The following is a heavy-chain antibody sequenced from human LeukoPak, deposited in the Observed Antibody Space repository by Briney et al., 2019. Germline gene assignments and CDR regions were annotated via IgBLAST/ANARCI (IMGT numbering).Heavy chain of an antibody. CDR3: ASRGADV. CDR2: IYYSGST. J-gene: IGHJ6*04. Sequence: SETLSLTCTVSGGSISNYYWSWIRHPPGKGLEWIGYIYYSGSTNYNPSLKSRVTISVDTSKNQFSLKLSSVTAADTAVYYCASRGADVWGKGTTVTVSS. CDR1: GGSISNYY. D-gene: IGHD1-26*01. V-gene: IGHV4-59*12.